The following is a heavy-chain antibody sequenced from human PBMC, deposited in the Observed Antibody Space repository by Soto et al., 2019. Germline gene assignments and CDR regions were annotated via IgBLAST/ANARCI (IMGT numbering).Heavy chain of an antibody. CDR1: GYTFTSYY. V-gene: IGHV1-46*01. Sequence: ASVKVSCKASGYTFTSYYVHWVRQAPGQGLEWMGIINPSGGSTSYAQKFQGRVTMTRDTSTSTVYMELSSLRDEDTAVYYCARDRGGYAEEGAFDYWGQGTLVTVSS. CDR3: ARDRGGYAEEGAFDY. CDR2: INPSGGST. D-gene: IGHD5-12*01. J-gene: IGHJ4*02.